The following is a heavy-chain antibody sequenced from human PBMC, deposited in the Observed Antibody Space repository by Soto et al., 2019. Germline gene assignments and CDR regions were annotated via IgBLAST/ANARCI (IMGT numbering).Heavy chain of an antibody. Sequence: EVQLVESGGALVQPGGSLRLTCATSGFTFSNYWMTWVRQAPGKGLEWVANINKDGSQTSFVDSVKGRFTIFRDNAKNSLYLQMNSLRGEDTAKYYCVKEIAAAQWGQGTLVTVSS. CDR1: GFTFSNYW. J-gene: IGHJ4*02. CDR2: INKDGSQT. CDR3: VKEIAAAQ. D-gene: IGHD6-25*01. V-gene: IGHV3-7*01.